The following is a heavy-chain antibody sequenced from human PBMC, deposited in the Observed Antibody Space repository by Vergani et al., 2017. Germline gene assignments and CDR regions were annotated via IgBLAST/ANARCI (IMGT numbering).Heavy chain of an antibody. Sequence: QVQLVESGGGVVQPGRSLRLSCAASGFTFSSYGMHWVRQAPGKGLEWVAVIWYDGSNKYYADSVKGRFTISRDNSKNTLYLQMNSLRAEDTAVYYCAKATIAVAGTGIDYWGQGILVTVSS. CDR2: IWYDGSNK. J-gene: IGHJ4*02. V-gene: IGHV3-33*06. D-gene: IGHD6-19*01. CDR3: AKATIAVAGTGIDY. CDR1: GFTFSSYG.